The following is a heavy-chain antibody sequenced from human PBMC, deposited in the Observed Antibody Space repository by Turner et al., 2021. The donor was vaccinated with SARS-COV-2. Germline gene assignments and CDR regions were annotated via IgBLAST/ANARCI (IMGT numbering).Heavy chain of an antibody. J-gene: IGHJ4*02. CDR1: GFTVSSNY. D-gene: IGHD6-13*01. CDR3: ASSSAYNNNWYLKH. CDR2: IYSGGST. Sequence: EVQLVESGGGLVQTGGSLRLSCAASGFTVSSNYMSWVRQAPGKGLEWVSVIYSGGSTYYADSVKGRFTISRHNSKNTLYLQMNSLRAEDTAVYYCASSSAYNNNWYLKHWGQGTLVTVSS. V-gene: IGHV3-53*04.